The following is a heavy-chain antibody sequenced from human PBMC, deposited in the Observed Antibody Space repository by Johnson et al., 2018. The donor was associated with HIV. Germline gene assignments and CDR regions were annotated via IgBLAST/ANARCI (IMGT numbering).Heavy chain of an antibody. Sequence: QVQVVESGGGVVQPGRSLRLSCAASGFTFSSYAMHWVRQAPGKGLEWVAVISYDGTNKYYADSVKGRFTISRDNSKNTVYMQMNSLRAEDTAVYYCARDPDGLVSGSSSRGAFDIWGQGTMVTVSS. D-gene: IGHD1-26*01. CDR2: ISYDGTNK. J-gene: IGHJ3*02. CDR1: GFTFSSYA. CDR3: ARDPDGLVSGSSSRGAFDI. V-gene: IGHV3-30-3*01.